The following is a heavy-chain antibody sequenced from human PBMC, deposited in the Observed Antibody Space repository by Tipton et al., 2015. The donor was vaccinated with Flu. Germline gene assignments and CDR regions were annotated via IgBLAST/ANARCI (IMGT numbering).Heavy chain of an antibody. D-gene: IGHD6-19*01. CDR3: ARDGESGWNDFDY. V-gene: IGHV3-7*01. Sequence: SLRLSCAASGFTFSNYWMHWVRQLPGKGLQWVANINQDGSQKNYADSLKGRLTISRDNAKSSLYLQVSSLRADDAAVYYCARDGESGWNDFDYWGQGTLVTVSS. CDR2: INQDGSQK. CDR1: GFTFSNYW. J-gene: IGHJ4*02.